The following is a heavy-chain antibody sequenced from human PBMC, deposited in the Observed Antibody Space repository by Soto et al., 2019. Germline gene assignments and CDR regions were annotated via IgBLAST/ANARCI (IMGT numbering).Heavy chain of an antibody. Sequence: QVQLVQSGAEVKKPGASVKVSCKASGYTFTDYSIHWVRQAPGQRLEWMGWINAGNGNTKYSQKFQGRVTITRDTSASTAYMELSGLRSEDTAVYYCARGLNVYYFDYWGQGTLVTVSS. CDR3: ARGLNVYYFDY. V-gene: IGHV1-3*01. CDR1: GYTFTDYS. CDR2: INAGNGNT. D-gene: IGHD3-16*01. J-gene: IGHJ4*02.